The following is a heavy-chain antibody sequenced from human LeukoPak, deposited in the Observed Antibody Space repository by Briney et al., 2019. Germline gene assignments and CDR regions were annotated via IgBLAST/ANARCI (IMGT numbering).Heavy chain of an antibody. CDR3: AFHPGADSSAYSFDY. CDR2: IIPIFGTA. J-gene: IGHJ4*02. D-gene: IGHD3-22*01. CDR1: GGTFSSYA. Sequence: AASVKVSCKASGGTFSSYAISWVRQAPGQGLEWMGGIIPIFGTANYAQKFQGRVTITADESTSTAYMELSSLRSEDTAVYYCAFHPGADSSAYSFDYWGQGTLVTVSS. V-gene: IGHV1-69*13.